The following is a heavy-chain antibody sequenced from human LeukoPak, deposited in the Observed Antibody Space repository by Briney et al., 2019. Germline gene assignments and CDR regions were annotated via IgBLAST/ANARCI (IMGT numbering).Heavy chain of an antibody. D-gene: IGHD5-18*01. CDR3: ARGRGYSK. Sequence: GGSLRLSCAASGFTFSSYEMNWVRQAPGKGLEWVSYISSSADTIYYADSVKGRFTISRDNAKNSLYLQMNSLRAEDTALYYCARGRGYSKWGQGSLVTVSS. CDR2: ISSSADTI. CDR1: GFTFSSYE. J-gene: IGHJ4*02. V-gene: IGHV3-48*03.